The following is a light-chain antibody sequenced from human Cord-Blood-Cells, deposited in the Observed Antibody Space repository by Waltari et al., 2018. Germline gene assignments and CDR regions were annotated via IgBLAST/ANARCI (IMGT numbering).Light chain of an antibody. CDR3: CSYAGSYTWV. CDR2: DVS. J-gene: IGLJ3*02. V-gene: IGLV2-11*01. Sequence: QSALTQPRSVPGSPGQSVTISCTGTSSVVAGHNYVSWYQHHPGKAPKLMIYDVSKRPSGVPDRFSGSKAGNTAPVTISGLQAEDEADYCCCSYAGSYTWVFGGGTKLTVL. CDR1: SSVVAGHNY.